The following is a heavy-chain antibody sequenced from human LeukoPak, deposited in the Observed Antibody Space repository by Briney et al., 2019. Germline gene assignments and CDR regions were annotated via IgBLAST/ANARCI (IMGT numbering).Heavy chain of an antibody. CDR1: GYTFTGYY. J-gene: IGHJ6*02. Sequence: ASVKVSCKASGYTFTGYYMHWVRQAPGQGLEWMGWITPNSGGTNYAQKFQGGVTMTRDTSISTAYMELSRLRSDDTAVYYCARGIVATSLHYYGMDVWGQGTTVTVSS. CDR2: ITPNSGGT. CDR3: ARGIVATSLHYYGMDV. V-gene: IGHV1-2*02. D-gene: IGHD5-12*01.